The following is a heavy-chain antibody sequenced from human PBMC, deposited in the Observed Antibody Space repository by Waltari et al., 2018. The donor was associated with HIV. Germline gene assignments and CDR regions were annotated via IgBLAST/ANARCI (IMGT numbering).Heavy chain of an antibody. D-gene: IGHD2-15*01. CDR3: ARAVCSGGSCSWFDP. J-gene: IGHJ5*02. CDR2: NNPNSGGT. Sequence: QVQLMQSGAEVKKPGASVKVSCEASGYTFTDYDVHWVRQAPGQGLEWMERNNPNSGGTNYAQKFQGAVTMTRDTSIRTAYMELSRLTPDDTAVYYCARAVCSGGSCSWFDPWGQGTLVTVSS. CDR1: GYTFTDYD. V-gene: IGHV1-2*06.